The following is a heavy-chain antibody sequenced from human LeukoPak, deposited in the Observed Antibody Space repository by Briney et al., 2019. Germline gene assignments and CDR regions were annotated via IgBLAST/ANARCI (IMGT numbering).Heavy chain of an antibody. D-gene: IGHD3-22*01. J-gene: IGHJ3*02. CDR3: ERVAYYYDSSGYYDAFDI. V-gene: IGHV3-66*02. Sequence: GGSLRLSCVASGFTVSSNYMSWVRQAPGKGLEWVSVIYSGGSTYYADSVKGRFTISRDNTKNTLYLQMNSLRAEDTAVYYCERVAYYYDSSGYYDAFDIWGQGTMVTVSS. CDR1: GFTVSSNY. CDR2: IYSGGST.